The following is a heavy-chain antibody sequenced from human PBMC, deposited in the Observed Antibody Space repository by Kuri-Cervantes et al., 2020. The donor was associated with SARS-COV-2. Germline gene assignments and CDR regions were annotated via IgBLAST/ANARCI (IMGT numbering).Heavy chain of an antibody. CDR1: GYTFTGYY. V-gene: IGHV1-2*02. D-gene: IGHD3-10*01. CDR3: ARSAESGGFGELLVDY. CDR2: INPNSGGT. Sequence: ASVKVSCKASGYTFTGYYMHWVRQAPGQGPEWMGWINPNSGGTNYAQKFQGRVTMTRDTSISTAYMELSRLRSDDTAVYYCARSAESGGFGELLVDYWGQGTLVTVSS. J-gene: IGHJ4*02.